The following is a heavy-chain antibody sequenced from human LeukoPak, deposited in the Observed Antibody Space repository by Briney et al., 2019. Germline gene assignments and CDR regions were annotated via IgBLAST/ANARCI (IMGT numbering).Heavy chain of an antibody. J-gene: IGHJ6*03. CDR3: ARAVAAAGTGGRGRKGGYYYYYMDV. CDR2: INPSGGST. D-gene: IGHD6-13*01. V-gene: IGHV1-46*01. Sequence: GASVKVSCKASGYTFTSYYMHWVRQAPGQGLEWMGIINPSGGSTSYAQKFQGRVTMTRDTSTSTVYMELSSLRSEDTAVYYCARAVAAAGTGGRGRKGGYYYYYMDVWGKGTTVTISS. CDR1: GYTFTSYY.